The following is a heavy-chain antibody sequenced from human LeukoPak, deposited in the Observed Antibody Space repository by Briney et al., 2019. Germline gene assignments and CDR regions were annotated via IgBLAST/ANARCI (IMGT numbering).Heavy chain of an antibody. D-gene: IGHD5-24*01. CDR1: GFTFSDYY. CDR3: ARERERSDWFDP. J-gene: IGHJ5*02. CDR2: ISSSGSTI. V-gene: IGHV3-11*01. Sequence: GGSLRLSCAASGFTFSDYYMSWIRQAPGKGLEWVSYISSSGSTIYYADSVKGRFTISRDNAKNSLYLQMNSLRAEDTAVHYCARERERSDWFDPWGQGTLVTVSS.